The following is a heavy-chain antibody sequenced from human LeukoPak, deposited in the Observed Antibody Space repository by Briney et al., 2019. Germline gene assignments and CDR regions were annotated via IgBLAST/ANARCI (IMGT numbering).Heavy chain of an antibody. CDR1: GGSISSHY. V-gene: IGHV4-59*08. D-gene: IGHD6-13*01. CDR3: ARGVRQQLVPVGWFDP. CDR2: IYYSGST. J-gene: IGHJ5*02. Sequence: SETLSLTCTVSGGSISSHYWSWIRQPPGKGLEWIGYIYYSGSTNYNPSLKSRVTISVDTSKNQFSLKLSSVTAADTAVYYCARGVRQQLVPVGWFDPWGQGTLVTVSS.